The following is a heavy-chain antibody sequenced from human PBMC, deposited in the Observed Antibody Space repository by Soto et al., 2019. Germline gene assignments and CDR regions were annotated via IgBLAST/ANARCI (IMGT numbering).Heavy chain of an antibody. CDR3: AHIVVAGLGYYFDY. CDR1: GFSLSSTRMA. V-gene: IGHV2-5*02. D-gene: IGHD6-19*01. Sequence: QITLKESGPTLVKPTQTLTLTCTFSGFSLSSTRMAVGWIRQPPGKALEWLALIYWDDDKRYSPFLKSRPPITQDTSKTQVVLTMSHMAPVDTARYYCAHIVVAGLGYYFDYWGQGTLVTVSS. CDR2: IYWDDDK. J-gene: IGHJ4*02.